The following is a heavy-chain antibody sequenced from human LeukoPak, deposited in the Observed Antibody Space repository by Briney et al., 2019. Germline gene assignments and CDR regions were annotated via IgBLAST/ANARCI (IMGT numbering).Heavy chain of an antibody. J-gene: IGHJ6*03. Sequence: SETLSLACAVYGRSFSGYYWGWIRQPRGKGLGWIGEINHSGSTNYKPSLKSRVTISVDTSKNQFSLKLSSVTAADTAVYYCASIAAAGTVIMDVWGKGTTVTVSS. V-gene: IGHV4-34*01. CDR2: INHSGST. CDR3: ASIAAAGTVIMDV. CDR1: GRSFSGYY. D-gene: IGHD6-13*01.